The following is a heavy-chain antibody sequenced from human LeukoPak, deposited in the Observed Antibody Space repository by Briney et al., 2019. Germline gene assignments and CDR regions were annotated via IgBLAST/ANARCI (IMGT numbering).Heavy chain of an antibody. CDR1: GFTFNSFL. CDR3: ATFAGVVPGGLLL. V-gene: IGHV3-7*01. CDR2: KKKDGSEK. D-gene: IGHD2-2*01. Sequence: GSPRPPRVAPGFTFNSFLMSLVRPPPREGPEVVGKKKKDGSEKEYVDSVKGRFSIFRDNAKNSVYLQMNSLRAEDTAVYYCATFAGVVPGGLLLWGKGTTVIVSS. J-gene: IGHJ6*04.